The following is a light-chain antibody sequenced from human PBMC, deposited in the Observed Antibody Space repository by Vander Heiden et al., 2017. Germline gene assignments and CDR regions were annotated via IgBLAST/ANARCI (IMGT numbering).Light chain of an antibody. V-gene: IGKV1-5*03. Sequence: DIQMTQTPSTLSAFVGDRVTITCRASQSISSWLAWYQQKPGKAPKLLIYKASSLESGVPSRFSGSGSGTEFTLTISSLQPDDFATYYCQQYNSYPLTFGGGTKVEIK. CDR3: QQYNSYPLT. CDR2: KAS. J-gene: IGKJ4*01. CDR1: QSISSW.